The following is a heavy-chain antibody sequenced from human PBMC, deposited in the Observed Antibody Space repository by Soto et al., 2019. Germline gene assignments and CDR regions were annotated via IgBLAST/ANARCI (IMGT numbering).Heavy chain of an antibody. CDR2: IYYSGST. CDR1: GGSIGSGDYY. D-gene: IGHD7-27*01. V-gene: IGHV4-30-4*01. Sequence: QVQLQESGPGLVKPSQTLSLTCTVSGGSIGSGDYYWSWIRQPPGKGLEWLGYIYYSGSTYYNPSLKSRLTISVDTSKNQFSLKLNSVTAADTALYYCARAPYRGANSRGAFDIWGQGTMVHVSS. J-gene: IGHJ3*02. CDR3: ARAPYRGANSRGAFDI.